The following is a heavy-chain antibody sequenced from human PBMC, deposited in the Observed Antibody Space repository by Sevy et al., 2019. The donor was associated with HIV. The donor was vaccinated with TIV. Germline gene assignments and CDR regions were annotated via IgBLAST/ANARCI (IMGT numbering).Heavy chain of an antibody. J-gene: IGHJ4*02. CDR1: GNNFNSYW. CDR3: ARSGYSGYAFDY. Sequence: GESLKISCKGFGNNFNSYWIGWVRQMPGKGLELVGFIYPSDSDTRYSPPFQGQVTISADKSISTAYLQWSSLKASDTAIYYCARSGYSGYAFDYWGQGTLVTVSS. D-gene: IGHD5-12*01. CDR2: IYPSDSDT. V-gene: IGHV5-51*01.